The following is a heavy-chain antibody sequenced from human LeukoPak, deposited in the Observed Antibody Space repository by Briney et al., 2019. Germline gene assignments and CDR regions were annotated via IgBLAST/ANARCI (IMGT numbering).Heavy chain of an antibody. CDR3: VRHFKPSTVTHVHFDY. D-gene: IGHD4-17*01. Sequence: SETLTLTCTVSGGSISSSRYYWVWHRQPPGKGLVSIRGISYSWMTYYNPSLRNRVTISLDTYKNQFFLNLSPVTAADALLYYCVRHFKPSTVTHVHFDYWGQGTLVTASS. V-gene: IGHV4-39*01. J-gene: IGHJ4*02. CDR1: GGSISSSRYY. CDR2: ISYSWMT.